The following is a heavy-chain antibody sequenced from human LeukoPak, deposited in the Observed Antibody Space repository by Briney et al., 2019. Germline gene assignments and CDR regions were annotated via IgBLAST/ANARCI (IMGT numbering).Heavy chain of an antibody. CDR1: GSFFSSYY. D-gene: IGHD4-17*01. J-gene: IGHJ4*02. V-gene: IGHV4-34*01. CDR2: INYSGTI. Sequence: PSETLSLTCAVYGSFFSSYYWSWIRQPPGQGLEWIGDINYSGTITYNPSLKSQFTLSLDTSKKQFSVKLTSGTAADTAVYYCARGAVTTPYPIDFWCQGTLVTVSS. CDR3: ARGAVTTPYPIDF.